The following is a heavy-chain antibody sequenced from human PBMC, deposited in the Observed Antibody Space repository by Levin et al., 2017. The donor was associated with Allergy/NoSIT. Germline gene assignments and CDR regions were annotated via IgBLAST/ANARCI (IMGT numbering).Heavy chain of an antibody. V-gene: IGHV1-69*13. CDR3: ATSRDGYLLHAFDI. CDR2: IIPIFGTA. J-gene: IGHJ3*02. Sequence: SVKVSCKASGGTFSSYAISWVRQAPGQGLEWMGGIIPIFGTANYAQKFQGRVTITADESTSTAYMELSSLRSEDTAVYYCATSRDGYLLHAFDIWGQGTMVTVSS. D-gene: IGHD5-24*01. CDR1: GGTFSSYA.